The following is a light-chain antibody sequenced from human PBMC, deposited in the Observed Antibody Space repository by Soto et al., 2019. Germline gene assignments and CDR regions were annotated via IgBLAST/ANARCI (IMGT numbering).Light chain of an antibody. CDR1: QSISSD. CDR2: GAS. V-gene: IGKV3-15*01. Sequence: EIVMTQSPATLSVSPRERATLSCRASQSISSDLAWYQQKPGQPPRLLISGASTRATGIPARISGSGSGTEFTLTISSLQSEDFAVYYCQQYKNWPYTFGQGTKLEIK. CDR3: QQYKNWPYT. J-gene: IGKJ2*01.